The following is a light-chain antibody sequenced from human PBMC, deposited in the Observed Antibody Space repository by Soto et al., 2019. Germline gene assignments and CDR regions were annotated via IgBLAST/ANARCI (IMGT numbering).Light chain of an antibody. V-gene: IGKV1-5*03. CDR2: NAS. CDR1: QSISSW. Sequence: DIQMTQSPSTLSSSVGDRVTITCRASQSISSWLAWYQQKPGKAPKLLIYNASSLESGVPARFSGSGSGTEFTLTISSMQPDDFATYYCQQYKRYPKTFGQGTKVEIK. CDR3: QQYKRYPKT. J-gene: IGKJ1*01.